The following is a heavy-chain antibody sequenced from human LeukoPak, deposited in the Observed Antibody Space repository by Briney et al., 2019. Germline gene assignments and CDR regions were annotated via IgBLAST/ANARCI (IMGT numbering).Heavy chain of an antibody. Sequence: SGGSLRLSCAASGFTFSSYDMHWVRQVTGKGLEWVSVIGTAGDTYYPGSVKGRFTISRENAKNSLYLQMNSLRVGDTAVYYCARELSRQGYSYGLDYWGQGILVTVSS. V-gene: IGHV3-13*04. CDR1: GFTFSSYD. CDR3: ARELSRQGYSYGLDY. D-gene: IGHD5-18*01. J-gene: IGHJ4*02. CDR2: IGTAGDT.